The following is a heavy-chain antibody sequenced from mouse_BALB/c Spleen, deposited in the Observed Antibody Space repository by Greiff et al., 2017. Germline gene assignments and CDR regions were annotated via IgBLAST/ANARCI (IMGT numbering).Heavy chain of an antibody. CDR2: ISSGGST. D-gene: IGHD1-2*01. Sequence: EVQLQESGGGLVKPGGSLKLSCAASGFTFSSYAMSWVRQTPEKRLEWVASISSGGSTYYPDSVKGRFTISRDNARNILYLQMSSLRSEDTAMYYCARGGPTTASSLYYAMDYWGQGTSVTVSS. CDR3: ARGGPTTASSLYYAMDY. V-gene: IGHV5-6-5*01. J-gene: IGHJ4*01. CDR1: GFTFSSYA.